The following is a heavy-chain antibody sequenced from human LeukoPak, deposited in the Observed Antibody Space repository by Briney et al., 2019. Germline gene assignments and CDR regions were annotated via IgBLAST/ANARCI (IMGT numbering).Heavy chain of an antibody. D-gene: IGHD6-6*01. CDR2: TSDSGGNT. CDR1: GFNLSNYA. CDR3: AKAFTTKAARLDY. Sequence: GGSLRLSCEASGFNLSNYAINWVRQAPGKGLEWVSLTSDSGGNTYYADSVKGRFTVSRDTSKNTLYVQMNSLRAEDTAVYYCAKAFTTKAARLDYWGQGTPVTVSS. V-gene: IGHV3-23*01. J-gene: IGHJ4*02.